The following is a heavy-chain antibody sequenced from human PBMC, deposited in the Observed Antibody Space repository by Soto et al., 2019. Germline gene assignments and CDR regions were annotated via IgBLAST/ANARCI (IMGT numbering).Heavy chain of an antibody. J-gene: IGHJ4*02. D-gene: IGHD2-15*01. CDR1: GFTFSDHY. CDR2: IWYDGSNK. Sequence: GESLKISSAASGFTFSDHYMHWVRQAPGKGLEWVAVIWYDGSNKYYADSVKGRFTISRDNSKNTLYLQMNSLRAEDTAVYYSARDGYCSGGSCYSVPVFDYWGQGTLVTVSS. CDR3: ARDGYCSGGSCYSVPVFDY. V-gene: IGHV3-33*08.